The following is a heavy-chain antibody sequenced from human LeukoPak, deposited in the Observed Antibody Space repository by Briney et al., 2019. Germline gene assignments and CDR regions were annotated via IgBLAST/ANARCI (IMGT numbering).Heavy chain of an antibody. D-gene: IGHD2-2*01. J-gene: IGHJ5*02. CDR1: GYTFTSYG. V-gene: IGHV1-18*01. CDR3: ARVVYCSSTSCYFSWFDP. Sequence: ASVKVSCKASGYTFTSYGISWVRQAPGQGLEWMGWISAYNGNTNYAQKLQGRVTMTTDTSTSTAYMELRSLRSDDTAVYYCARVVYCSSTSCYFSWFDPWSQGTLVTVSS. CDR2: ISAYNGNT.